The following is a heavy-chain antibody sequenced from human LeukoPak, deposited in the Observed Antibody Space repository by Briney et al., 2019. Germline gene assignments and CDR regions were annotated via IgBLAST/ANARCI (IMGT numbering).Heavy chain of an antibody. CDR2: ISYGGNNQ. CDR3: ARAPDSSGYYYYFDY. Sequence: PGGSLRLSCGASGFTFSCYAMNWVRQAPGQGLEWVAIISYGGNNQYYAESVKGRFTISRDNTKNTVYLQMNSLRPEDTAVYYCARAPDSSGYYYYFDYWGQGALVTVSS. J-gene: IGHJ4*02. V-gene: IGHV3-30-3*01. D-gene: IGHD3-22*01. CDR1: GFTFSCYA.